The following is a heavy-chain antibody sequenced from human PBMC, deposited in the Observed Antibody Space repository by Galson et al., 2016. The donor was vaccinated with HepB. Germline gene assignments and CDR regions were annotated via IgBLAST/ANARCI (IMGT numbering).Heavy chain of an antibody. CDR1: GFTFSYFW. V-gene: IGHV3-7*01. D-gene: IGHD2-2*01. CDR3: ARVVATWFDP. CDR2: IKPDGTET. Sequence: SLRLSCAASGFTFSYFWMSWVRQSPGKGPEWVAIIKPDGTETYYVGSVKGRFTISRDNAENSLYLQMNSLRVDDTAIYYCARVVATWFDPWGQGTQVTVSP. J-gene: IGHJ5*02.